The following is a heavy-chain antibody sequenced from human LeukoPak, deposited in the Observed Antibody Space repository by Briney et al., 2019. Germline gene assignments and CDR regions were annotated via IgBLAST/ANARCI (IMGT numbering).Heavy chain of an antibody. CDR3: ARGRPCHVDV. CDR2: IRSKSNDYAT. Sequence: AGGSLKLSCEGSGFTFSVPAVHWVRQAPGKGLEWLGRIRSKSNDYATTYAASVEGSFTIYRDDSKNPAYLQMASLKPDDTAVYYCARGRPCHVDVWGKGTTVTVSS. V-gene: IGHV3-73*01. J-gene: IGHJ6*04. CDR1: GFTFSVPA.